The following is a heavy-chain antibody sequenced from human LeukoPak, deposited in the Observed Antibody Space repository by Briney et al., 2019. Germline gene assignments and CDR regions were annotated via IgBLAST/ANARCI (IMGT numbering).Heavy chain of an antibody. CDR2: IYDSGST. CDR1: GYSISSGYY. CDR3: AREFKGVAGTSYYYYGMDV. V-gene: IGHV4-38-2*02. D-gene: IGHD2-15*01. J-gene: IGHJ6*02. Sequence: SETLSLTCTVSGYSISSGYYWGWRRRPPGKGVEWIGSIYDSGSTNYNPSLKSRVTISVDKSKNQFSLKLSSVTAADTAVYYCAREFKGVAGTSYYYYGMDVWGQGTTVTVSS.